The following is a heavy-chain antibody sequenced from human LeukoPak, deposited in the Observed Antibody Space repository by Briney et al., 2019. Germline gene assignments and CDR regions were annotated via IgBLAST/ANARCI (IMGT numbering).Heavy chain of an antibody. J-gene: IGHJ4*02. D-gene: IGHD3-16*01. CDR1: GDSISRYF. V-gene: IGHV4-59*01. CDR2: VHYSGST. Sequence: PSETLSLTCTVFGDSISRYFWSWIRQSPGKGLEWIGYVHYSGSTSYNPSLTSRVSMSLDTSKSQFSLKVSSVTASDTAIYYCARDPRRDYGDYFDDWGQGTLVTVSS. CDR3: ARDPRRDYGDYFDD.